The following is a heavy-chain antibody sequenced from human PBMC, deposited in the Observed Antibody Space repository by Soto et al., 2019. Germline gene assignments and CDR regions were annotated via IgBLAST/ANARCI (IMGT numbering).Heavy chain of an antibody. CDR3: ARHGGSSSGFYYYYYYMGV. CDR2: IYYTGST. V-gene: IGHV4-39*01. D-gene: IGHD6-25*01. CDR1: GGSISSSSYY. Sequence: QLQLQESGPGLVKPSETLSLTCTVSGGSISSSSYYWGWLRQPPGKGLEWIGSIYYTGSTYFNPDLTSRDTMSIYTSKNQFSRKLSSVTAADTAVYYCARHGGSSSGFYYYYYYMGVWGKGTTVTVSS. J-gene: IGHJ6*03.